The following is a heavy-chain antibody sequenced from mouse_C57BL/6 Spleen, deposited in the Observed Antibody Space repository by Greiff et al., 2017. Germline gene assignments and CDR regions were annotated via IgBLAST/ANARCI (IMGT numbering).Heavy chain of an antibody. Sequence: VLLVESGPGLVAPSQSLSITCTVSGFSLTSYGVSWVRQPPGKGLEWLGVIWGDGSTNYKSALISRLGSSKDNSKSQVFLKLNSLQTDDTATYYCAKGGWAMGYWGQGTSVTVAS. J-gene: IGHJ4*01. CDR2: IWGDGST. D-gene: IGHD2-3*01. CDR1: GFSLTSYG. V-gene: IGHV2-3*01. CDR3: AKGGWAMGY.